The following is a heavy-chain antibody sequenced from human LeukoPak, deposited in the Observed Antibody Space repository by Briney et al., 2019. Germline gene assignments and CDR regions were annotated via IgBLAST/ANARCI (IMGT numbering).Heavy chain of an antibody. CDR2: ISGSGGST. CDR3: AKGFRDSSGWLLPFDY. J-gene: IGHJ4*02. CDR1: GFTFSSYA. V-gene: IGHV3-23*01. D-gene: IGHD6-19*01. Sequence: GGSLRLSCAASGFTFSSYAMSWVRQAPGKGLEWVSAISGSGGSTYYADSVKGRFTISRDNSKNTLYLQTNSLRAEDTAVYYCAKGFRDSSGWLLPFDYWGQGTLVTVSS.